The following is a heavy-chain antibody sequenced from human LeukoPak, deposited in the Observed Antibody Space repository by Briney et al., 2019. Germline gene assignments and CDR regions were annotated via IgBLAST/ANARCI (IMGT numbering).Heavy chain of an antibody. CDR1: GFTFRSYS. D-gene: IGHD6-13*01. CDR2: ISSSGSTI. CDR3: AKDSIAAAGYYFDY. V-gene: IGHV3-48*01. J-gene: IGHJ4*02. Sequence: GGSLRLSCAASGFTFRSYSMNWVRQAPGKGLEWVSYISSSGSTIYYADSVKGRFTISRDNSKNTLYLQMNSLRAEDTAVYYCAKDSIAAAGYYFDYWGQGTLVTVSS.